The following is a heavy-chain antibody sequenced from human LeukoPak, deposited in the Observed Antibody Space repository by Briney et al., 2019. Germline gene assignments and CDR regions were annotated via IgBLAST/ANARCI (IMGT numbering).Heavy chain of an antibody. D-gene: IGHD6-13*01. J-gene: IGHJ4*02. Sequence: GESLRLSCAASGFAVSVNYMTWVRLAPGKGLEWVSLLHSDGTTYYAESVKGRFTISTDNSKNTLYLQMNSLRVEDTALYYCAGRRKEAAACDDWGQGTLVTVSS. CDR2: LHSDGTT. CDR3: AGRRKEAAACDD. CDR1: GFAVSVNY. V-gene: IGHV3-66*01.